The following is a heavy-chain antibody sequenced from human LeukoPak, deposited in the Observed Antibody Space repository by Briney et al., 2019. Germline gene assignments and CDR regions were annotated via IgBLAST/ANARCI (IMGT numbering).Heavy chain of an antibody. J-gene: IGHJ4*02. V-gene: IGHV3-33*01. CDR1: GFTFSSYG. CDR3: ARDLGY. Sequence: GGSLRLSCAASGFTFSSYGMHWVRQAPGKGLEWVAIMWYDGSNKYYTDSVKGRFTISRDNSKNTLYLQMNSLRVEDTAVYYCARDLGYWGQGTLVTVSS. CDR2: MWYDGSNK.